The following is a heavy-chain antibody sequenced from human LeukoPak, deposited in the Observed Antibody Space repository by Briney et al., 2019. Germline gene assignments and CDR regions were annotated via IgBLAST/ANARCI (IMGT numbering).Heavy chain of an antibody. CDR2: MWYDGSNA. D-gene: IGHD2-15*01. J-gene: IGHJ6*02. V-gene: IGHV3-33*01. CDR1: GFNFSYYA. CDR3: ARPLAEVFYYYGMDV. Sequence: GGSLRLSCTASGFNFSYYAMHWVRQTPGRGLAWVAVMWYDGSNAYYEDSVKGRFTISRDNSKNTLYLQMNSLRAEDTAVYYCARPLAEVFYYYGMDVWGQGTTVTVSS.